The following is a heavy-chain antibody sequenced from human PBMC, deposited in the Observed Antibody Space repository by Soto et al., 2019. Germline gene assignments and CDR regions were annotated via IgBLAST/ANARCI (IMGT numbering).Heavy chain of an antibody. CDR3: ARGQGSMIVNLYYFDY. D-gene: IGHD3-22*01. V-gene: IGHV4-59*01. Sequence: SETLSLTCTVSGGSISSYYWSWIRQPPGKGLEWIGYIYYSGSTNYNPSLKSRVTISVDTSKNQFSLKLSSVTAADTAVYYCARGQGSMIVNLYYFDYWGQGTLVTVPQ. CDR1: GGSISSYY. CDR2: IYYSGST. J-gene: IGHJ4*02.